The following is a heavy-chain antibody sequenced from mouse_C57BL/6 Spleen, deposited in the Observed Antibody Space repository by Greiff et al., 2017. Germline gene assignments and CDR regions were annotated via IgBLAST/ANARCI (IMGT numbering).Heavy chain of an antibody. CDR3: ERQNWTWFAY. V-gene: IGHV5-6*01. J-gene: IGHJ3*01. CDR2: ISSGGSYT. Sequence: EVKLMESGGDLVKPGGSLKLSCAASGFTFSSYGMSWVRQTPDKRLEWVATISSGGSYTYYPDSVKGRFTISRDNAKNTLYRQMSSLKSEDTAMYYCERQNWTWFAYWGQGTLVTVSA. CDR1: GFTFSSYG. D-gene: IGHD4-1*01.